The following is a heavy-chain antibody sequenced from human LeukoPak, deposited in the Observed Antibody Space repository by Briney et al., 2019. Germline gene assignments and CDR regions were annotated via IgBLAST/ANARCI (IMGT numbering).Heavy chain of an antibody. V-gene: IGHV3-30*02. J-gene: IGHJ6*03. D-gene: IGHD3-16*01. Sequence: PGGSLRLSCAASGFTFSSYGMHWVRQAPGKGLEWVAFIRYDGSNKYYADSVKGRFTISRDNSKNTLYLQMNSLRAEDTAVYYCATNSRFMITFGTVPYYMDVWGKGTTVTVSS. CDR2: IRYDGSNK. CDR1: GFTFSSYG. CDR3: ATNSRFMITFGTVPYYMDV.